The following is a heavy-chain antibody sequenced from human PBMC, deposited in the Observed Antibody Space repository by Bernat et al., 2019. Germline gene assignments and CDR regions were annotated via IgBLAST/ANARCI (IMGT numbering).Heavy chain of an antibody. CDR1: TFISYS. D-gene: IGHD1-26*01. Sequence: TFISYSMNWVRQAPGKGLEWFSSISSSSSYIYYADSVKGRFTISRDNAKNSLYLQMNSLRAEDTAVYYCARDCTGCGVENWYFD. CDR2: ISSSSSYI. J-gene: IGHJ2*01. CDR3: ARDCTGCGVENWYFD. V-gene: IGHV3-21*01.